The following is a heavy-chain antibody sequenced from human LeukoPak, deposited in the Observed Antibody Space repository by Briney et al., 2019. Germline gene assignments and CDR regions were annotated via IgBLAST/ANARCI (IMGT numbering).Heavy chain of an antibody. J-gene: IGHJ4*03. D-gene: IGHD1-1*01. V-gene: IGHV4-34*01. Sequence: PSETLSLTCAVYGGSFSRYYWSWIRQSRGKGLEWIAEIDHRGDTNYNPSVKSRVTISVDTSKNQFSLKVTSLTAADTAVYYCARGPTISETGYFDYWGQGTPVTVSS. CDR2: IDHRGDT. CDR1: GGSFSRYY. CDR3: ARGPTISETGYFDY.